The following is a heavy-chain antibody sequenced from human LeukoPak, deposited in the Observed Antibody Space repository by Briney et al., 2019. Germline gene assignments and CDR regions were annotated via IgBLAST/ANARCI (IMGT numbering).Heavy chain of an antibody. J-gene: IGHJ4*02. CDR1: GFTFSGYG. V-gene: IGHV3-33*01. D-gene: IGHD5-12*01. CDR3: AREGGGIAAMGLDY. Sequence: PGGSLRLSCVASGFTFSGYGMHWVRQAPGKGLEWLAVIWYDGSDNYYADSVKGRFTISRDNSKNTLYLQISSLRAEDTAMYYCAREGGGIAAMGLDYWGQGALVTVSS. CDR2: IWYDGSDN.